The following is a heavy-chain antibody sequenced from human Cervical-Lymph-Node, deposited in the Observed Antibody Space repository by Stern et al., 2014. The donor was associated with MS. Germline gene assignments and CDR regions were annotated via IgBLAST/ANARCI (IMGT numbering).Heavy chain of an antibody. V-gene: IGHV1-69*09. Sequence: QVQLVESGAEVKKPGSSMNVSCKTSGGTFSSSYAITWMRQAPGQGLEWMGRIIPILGLANYAQKLQGRLIITADKSTSTTYMQLSSLRSEDTAVYYCARGVVSNRAAATLHNLFDPWGQGTLVTVS. CDR2: IIPILGLA. D-gene: IGHD2-15*01. J-gene: IGHJ5*02. CDR3: ARGVVSNRAAATLHNLFDP. CDR1: GGTFSSSYA.